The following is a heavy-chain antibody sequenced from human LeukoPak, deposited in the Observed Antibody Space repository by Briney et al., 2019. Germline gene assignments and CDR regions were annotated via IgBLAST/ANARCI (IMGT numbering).Heavy chain of an antibody. CDR2: INTDGSST. Sequence: GGSLRLSCAASGFTFSSYAMSWVRQAPGKGLVWVSHINTDGSSTNYADSVKGRFTISRDNSKNTLYLQMNSLRAEDTAVYYCARGFAPAYNFGVFDYWGQGTLVTVSS. V-gene: IGHV3-23*01. CDR3: ARGFAPAYNFGVFDY. CDR1: GFTFSSYA. J-gene: IGHJ4*02. D-gene: IGHD5-18*01.